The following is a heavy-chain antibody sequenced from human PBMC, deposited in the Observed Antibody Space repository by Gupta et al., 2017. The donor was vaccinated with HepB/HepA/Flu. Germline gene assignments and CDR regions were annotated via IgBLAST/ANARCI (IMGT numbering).Heavy chain of an antibody. CDR3: AKDRKPVWFGELSGGMDV. J-gene: IGHJ6*02. CDR1: GFTFDDYA. V-gene: IGHV3-9*01. D-gene: IGHD3-10*01. CDR2: ISWDSGSV. Sequence: EVQLVESGGGLVQPGRSLRLSCAASGFTFDDYAIHWVRQAPGKGLEWVSGISWDSGSVAYADSVKGRFTISRDNAKNSLYLQMNSLRAEDTALYYCAKDRKPVWFGELSGGMDVWGQGTTVTVS.